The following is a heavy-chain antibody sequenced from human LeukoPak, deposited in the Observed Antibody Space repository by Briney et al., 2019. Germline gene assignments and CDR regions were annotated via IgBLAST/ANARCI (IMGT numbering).Heavy chain of an antibody. CDR3: ARADCSSSTCYLRRSWFDP. CDR2: ISPKSDFI. J-gene: IGHJ5*02. D-gene: IGHD2-2*01. V-gene: IGHV3-21*01. CDR1: GFSFNYYD. Sequence: PGGSLKLSCAGSGFSFNYYDMNWVRQAPGKGLEWVSSISPKSDFIYYSDSVRGRFTISRDNAENSLNLQMNSLRAEDTAVYYCARADCSSSTCYLRRSWFDPWGQGTLVTVSS.